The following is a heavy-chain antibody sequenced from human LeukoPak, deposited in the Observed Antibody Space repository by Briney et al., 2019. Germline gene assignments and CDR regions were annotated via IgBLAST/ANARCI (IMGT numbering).Heavy chain of an antibody. J-gene: IGHJ5*02. Sequence: PSETLSLTCAVYGGSFSGYYWSWIRQPPGKGLEWIGEINHSGSTNYNPSLKSRVTISVDTSKNQFSLKLSSVTAADTAVYYCARACPFNIVVVVAATRSWFDPWGQGTLVTVSS. CDR3: ARACPFNIVVVVAATRSWFDP. CDR2: INHSGST. V-gene: IGHV4-34*01. D-gene: IGHD2-15*01. CDR1: GGSFSGYY.